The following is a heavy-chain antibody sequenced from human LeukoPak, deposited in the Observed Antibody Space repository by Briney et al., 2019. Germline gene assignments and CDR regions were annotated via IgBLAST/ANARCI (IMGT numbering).Heavy chain of an antibody. CDR3: ARESYFMVVGEINGDSWIDL. CDR2: ITGGGRNR. J-gene: IGHJ5*02. Sequence: PGRSLRLSCSGSGFTFRDSALNWVRQAPGKGLEWVAVITGGGRNRYYADSVKGRFTISRDNSRDSLYLHMKTLRPEDTAVYYGARESYFMVVGEINGDSWIDLWGQGTPVTVSS. CDR1: GFTFRDSA. V-gene: IGHV3-30*03. D-gene: IGHD3-10*01.